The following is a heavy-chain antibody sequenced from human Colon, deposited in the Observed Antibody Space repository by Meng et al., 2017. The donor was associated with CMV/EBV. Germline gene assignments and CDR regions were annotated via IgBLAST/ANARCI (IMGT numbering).Heavy chain of an antibody. CDR2: IIPSIGIG. CDR3: ARVEWTPDFYFDY. D-gene: IGHD3-3*01. J-gene: IGHJ4*02. CDR1: GGTFPSHT. Sequence: SVTVSCKSFGGTFPSHTINWVRQAPGQGLEWMGRIIPSIGIGSSAQKFQGRLTITADKSTDTAYMELSSLRSEDTAVYYCARVEWTPDFYFDYWGQGTLVTVSS. V-gene: IGHV1-69*02.